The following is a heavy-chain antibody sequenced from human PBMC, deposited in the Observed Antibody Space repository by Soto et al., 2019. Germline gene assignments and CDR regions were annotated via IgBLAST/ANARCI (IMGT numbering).Heavy chain of an antibody. Sequence: QVQLMQSGAEVKKPGSSVKVSCKASGGTFSTSAISWVRQAPGEGLEWVGGIMPIFATPDYAQKFQGRVTISADESTATAYLELTSLTTDDTAVYYCARHKDRQQLGGNYYYILDVWGQGTAITVSS. CDR2: IMPIFATP. CDR3: ARHKDRQQLGGNYYYILDV. CDR1: GGTFSTSA. V-gene: IGHV1-69*12. D-gene: IGHD3-3*02. J-gene: IGHJ6*02.